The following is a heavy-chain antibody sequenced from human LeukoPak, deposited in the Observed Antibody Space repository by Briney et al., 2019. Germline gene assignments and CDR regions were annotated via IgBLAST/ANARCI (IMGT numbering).Heavy chain of an antibody. CDR1: RFTFSNAW. CDR2: ISYDGSNK. V-gene: IGHV3-30*18. CDR3: AKVVSSTSRYMDV. J-gene: IGHJ6*03. D-gene: IGHD2-2*01. Sequence: PGGSLRLSCAASRFTFSNAWMSWVRQAPGKGLDWVAVISYDGSNKYYADSVKGRFTISRDNSKNTLYLQMNSLRAEDTAVYYCAKVVSSTSRYMDVWGKGTTVTVSS.